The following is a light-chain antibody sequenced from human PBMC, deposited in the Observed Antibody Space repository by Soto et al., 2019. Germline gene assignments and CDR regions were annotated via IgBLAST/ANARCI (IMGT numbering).Light chain of an antibody. CDR1: QSVSSSY. CDR2: GAS. CDR3: QQYGSSLSIT. V-gene: IGKV3-20*01. Sequence: EIVLTQSPGTLSLSPGERVTLSCRASQSVSSSYLAWYQQKPGQAPRLLIYGASSRPTGIPDRFSGSGSGTDFTLTISRLEPEDFAVYYCQQYGSSLSITFGQGTRLENK. J-gene: IGKJ5*01.